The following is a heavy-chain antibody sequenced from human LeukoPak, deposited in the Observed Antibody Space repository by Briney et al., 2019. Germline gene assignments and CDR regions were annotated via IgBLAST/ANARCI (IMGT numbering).Heavy chain of an antibody. Sequence: GGSLRLSCAASGFTFSSYVMIWVRQAPGKGLEWVSVISSSGTGADYADSVKGRLTISRDNSKNTLYLQMNSLRAEDTAVYYCAKDGIGVAGTSAWYWDQGTQVTVSS. J-gene: IGHJ4*02. CDR2: ISSSGTGA. V-gene: IGHV3-23*01. CDR3: AKDGIGVAGTSAWY. D-gene: IGHD6-19*01. CDR1: GFTFSSYV.